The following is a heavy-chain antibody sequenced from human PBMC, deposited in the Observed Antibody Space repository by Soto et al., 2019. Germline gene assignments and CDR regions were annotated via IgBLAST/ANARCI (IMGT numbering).Heavy chain of an antibody. CDR2: IYYSGST. CDR3: ARRYGDYNIDY. V-gene: IGHV4-39*01. J-gene: IGHJ4*02. D-gene: IGHD4-17*01. Sequence: QLQLQESGPGLVKPSETLSLTCTVSGGSISSSTYYWGWIRQPPGKGLEWIGSIYYSGSTYYNPSLKSRVTISVDTSKNQFSLKLSSVTAADTAVYYCARRYGDYNIDYWGQGTLVTVSS. CDR1: GGSISSSTYY.